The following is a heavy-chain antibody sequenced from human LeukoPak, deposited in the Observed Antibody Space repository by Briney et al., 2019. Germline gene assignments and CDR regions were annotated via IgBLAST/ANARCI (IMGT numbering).Heavy chain of an antibody. J-gene: IGHJ4*02. D-gene: IGHD3-3*01. CDR2: INPNSGGT. Sequence: AASVKVSCKASGYTFTGYYMHWVRQAPGQGLEWMGWINPNSGGTNYAQKFQGRVTMTRDTSISTAYMELSRLRSDDTAVYYCARGGSSGEWFSHLDYWGQGTLVTVSS. V-gene: IGHV1-2*02. CDR1: GYTFTGYY. CDR3: ARGGSSGEWFSHLDY.